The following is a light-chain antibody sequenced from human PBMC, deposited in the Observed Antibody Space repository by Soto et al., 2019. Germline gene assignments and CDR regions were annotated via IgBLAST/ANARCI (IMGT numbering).Light chain of an antibody. CDR2: EVS. CDR3: QTWGTGFQV. V-gene: IGLV2-8*01. J-gene: IGLJ2*01. Sequence: QSALTQPPSASGSPGQSVTISCTGTSSDVGGYNYVSWYQQHPGKAPKLMIYEVSKRPSGVPDRFSGSSSGAERYLIISSLQSEDEADYYCQTWGTGFQVFGGGTKLTVL. CDR1: SSDVGGYNY.